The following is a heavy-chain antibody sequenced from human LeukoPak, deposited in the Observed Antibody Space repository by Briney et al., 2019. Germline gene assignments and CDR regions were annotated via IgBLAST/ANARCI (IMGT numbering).Heavy chain of an antibody. Sequence: ASVKVSCKTSGFTFTTYTMHWVRQAPGQRLEWMGWINAANGNTQYSQKFQGRVTITRDTSASTAYMELSSLRSEDTAVYYCARGSYYLIFDYWGQGTLVTVSS. CDR1: GFTFTTYT. CDR3: ARGSYYLIFDY. V-gene: IGHV1-3*01. CDR2: INAANGNT. J-gene: IGHJ4*02. D-gene: IGHD1-26*01.